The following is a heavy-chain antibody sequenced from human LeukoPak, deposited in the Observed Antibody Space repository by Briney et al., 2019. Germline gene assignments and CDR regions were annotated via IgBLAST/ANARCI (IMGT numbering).Heavy chain of an antibody. CDR3: ARAGDYGGNYYYYYMDV. J-gene: IGHJ6*03. D-gene: IGHD4-23*01. V-gene: IGHV4-59*01. CDR1: GGSISSYY. CDR2: IYCSGST. Sequence: SETLSLTCTVSGGSISSYYWSWIRQPPGKGLEWIGYIYCSGSTNYNPSLKSRVTISVDTSKNQFSLKLSSVTAADTAVYYCARAGDYGGNYYYYYMDVWGKGTTVTVSS.